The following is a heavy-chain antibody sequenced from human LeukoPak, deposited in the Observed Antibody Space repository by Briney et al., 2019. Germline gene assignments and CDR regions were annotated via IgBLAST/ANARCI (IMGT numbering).Heavy chain of an antibody. CDR2: IIPIFGTA. V-gene: IGHV1-69*01. Sequence: SVKVSCKASGGTFSSYAISWVRQAPGQGLEWMGGIIPIFGTANYAQKFQGRVTITADESTSTAYMELSSLRPEDTAVYYCARDTLAQYYDFWSGYSRFDPWGQGTLVTVSS. J-gene: IGHJ5*02. CDR1: GGTFSSYA. CDR3: ARDTLAQYYDFWSGYSRFDP. D-gene: IGHD3-3*01.